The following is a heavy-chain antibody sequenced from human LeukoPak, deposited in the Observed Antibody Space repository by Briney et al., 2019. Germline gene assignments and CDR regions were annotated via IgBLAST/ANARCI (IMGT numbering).Heavy chain of an antibody. CDR3: ARDSYTGNYFEDTFDI. CDR1: GGSINNYY. CDR2: ISYSGNT. J-gene: IGHJ3*02. Sequence: KPSETLSLTCTVSGGSINNYYWSWMRQPPGKGLEWIGHISYSGNTNYNSSLGSRVTISVDTSNNQFSLRLSSVTAADTALYYCARDSYTGNYFEDTFDIWGQGTMVTVSS. D-gene: IGHD1-26*01. V-gene: IGHV4-59*01.